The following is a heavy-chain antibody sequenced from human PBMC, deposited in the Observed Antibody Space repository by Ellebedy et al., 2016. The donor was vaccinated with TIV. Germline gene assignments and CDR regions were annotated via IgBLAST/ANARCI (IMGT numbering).Heavy chain of an antibody. CDR3: ARFLTSGQTGFAFDI. Sequence: MPSETLSLTCTVSGGSISGYYWSWIRQPPNKGLEWIGHIFHTGGTSYNSSVQSRISITLDKSKNQFSLTLNSVTAADTAVYRCARFLTSGQTGFAFDIWGHGTTVTVSS. CDR2: IFHTGGT. D-gene: IGHD3-9*01. V-gene: IGHV4-59*01. CDR1: GGSISGYY. J-gene: IGHJ3*02.